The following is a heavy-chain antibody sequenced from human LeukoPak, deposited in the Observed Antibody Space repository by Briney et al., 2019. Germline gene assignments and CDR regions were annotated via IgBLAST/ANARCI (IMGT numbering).Heavy chain of an antibody. CDR1: GGSINNYY. J-gene: IGHJ4*02. V-gene: IGHV4-59*01. CDR3: ARNYDRMDY. D-gene: IGHD3-22*01. CDR2: IYYSGST. Sequence: SETLSLTCTVSGGSINNYYWSWIRQPPGRGLEWIGYIYYSGSTHYNPSLKSRVTMSVDTSKNQFSLKVSSVTAADTAVYFCARNYDRMDYWGQGTLVTVSS.